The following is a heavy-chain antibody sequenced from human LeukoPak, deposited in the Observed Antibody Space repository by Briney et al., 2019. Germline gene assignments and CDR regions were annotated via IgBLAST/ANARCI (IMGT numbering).Heavy chain of an antibody. CDR2: IEDDGDQK. CDR3: ARDIIRGQSDFDY. V-gene: IGHV3-7*01. D-gene: IGHD5-12*01. J-gene: IGHJ4*02. Sequence: GGSLRLSCVASGFTFGDYWMSWVRQAPGKGLEFVGNIEDDGDQKNYVDSVKGRFTISRDNVKNSLCLQMNSLRVEDTGVYYCARDIIRGQSDFDYWGQGVLVIVSS. CDR1: GFTFGDYW.